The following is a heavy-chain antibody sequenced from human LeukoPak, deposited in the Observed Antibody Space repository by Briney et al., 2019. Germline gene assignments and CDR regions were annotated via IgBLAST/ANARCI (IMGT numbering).Heavy chain of an antibody. CDR2: ISSSSSYI. D-gene: IGHD3-9*01. CDR1: GFTFSSYS. Sequence: GGSLRLSCVVSGFTFSSYSMNWVRQAPGKGLEWVSSISSSSSYIYYADSVKGRFTISRDNAKNSLYLQMNSLRAEDTAVYYCASGEYYDILTGYSADPPSDYWGQGTLVTVSS. CDR3: ASGEYYDILTGYSADPPSDY. V-gene: IGHV3-21*01. J-gene: IGHJ4*02.